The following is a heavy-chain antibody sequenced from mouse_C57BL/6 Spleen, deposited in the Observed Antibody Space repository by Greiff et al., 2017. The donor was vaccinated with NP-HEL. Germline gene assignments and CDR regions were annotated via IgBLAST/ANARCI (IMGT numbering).Heavy chain of an antibody. CDR2: ISYDGSN. CDR3: ARDRLGRRYFDV. CDR1: GYSITSGYY. Sequence: EVKLMESGPGLVKPSQSLSLTCSVTGYSITSGYYWNWIRQFPGNKLEWMGYISYDGSNNYNPSLKNRISITRDTSKNQFFLKLNSVTTEDTATYYCARDRLGRRYFDVWGTGTTVTVSS. J-gene: IGHJ1*03. D-gene: IGHD4-1*01. V-gene: IGHV3-6*01.